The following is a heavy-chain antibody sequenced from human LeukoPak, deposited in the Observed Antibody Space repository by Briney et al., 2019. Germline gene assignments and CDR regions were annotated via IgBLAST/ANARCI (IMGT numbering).Heavy chain of an antibody. D-gene: IGHD2-15*01. Sequence: GGSLRLSCAASGFTFSTYTLNWVRQAPGKGLEWVSSISGSSSYIYYADSVKGRFTISRDNAKNSLYLQMNSLRAEDTAVYYCAGYCSGGSCYPPRYYYYMDVWGKGTTVTVSS. V-gene: IGHV3-21*01. J-gene: IGHJ6*03. CDR2: ISGSSSYI. CDR1: GFTFSTYT. CDR3: AGYCSGGSCYPPRYYYYMDV.